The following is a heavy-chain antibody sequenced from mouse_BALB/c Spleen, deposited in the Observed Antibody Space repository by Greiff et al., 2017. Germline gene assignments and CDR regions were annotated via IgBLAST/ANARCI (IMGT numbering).Heavy chain of an antibody. Sequence: QVQLKESGAELVRPGTSVKVSCKASGYAFTNYLIEWVKQRPGQGLEWIGVINPGSGGTNYNEKFKGKATLTADKSSSTAYMQLSRLTSDDSAVYFCARWRGDYWGPGTTLTVSS. CDR1: GYAFTNYL. CDR3: ARWRGDY. J-gene: IGHJ2*01. CDR2: INPGSGGT. V-gene: IGHV1-54*01.